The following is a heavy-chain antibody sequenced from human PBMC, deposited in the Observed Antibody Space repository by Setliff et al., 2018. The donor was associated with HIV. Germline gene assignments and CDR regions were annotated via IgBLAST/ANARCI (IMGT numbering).Heavy chain of an antibody. CDR3: AMFSSSSG. Sequence: PGGSLRLSCAASGFTFSRYWMHWVRQAPGQGLVWVSGINNDTTTTTYADSVKGRFSISRDNAKNTLYLQMNGLRGEDMAVYYCAMFSSSSGWGQGTQVTVSS. V-gene: IGHV3-74*01. J-gene: IGHJ4*02. CDR2: INNDTTTT. D-gene: IGHD6-6*01. CDR1: GFTFSRYW.